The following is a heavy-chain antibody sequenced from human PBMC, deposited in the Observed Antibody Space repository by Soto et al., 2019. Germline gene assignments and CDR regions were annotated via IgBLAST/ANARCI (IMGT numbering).Heavy chain of an antibody. CDR2: IYYSGST. CDR3: AVDTTMGGPNWFDP. J-gene: IGHJ5*02. Sequence: QVQLQESGPGLVKPSQTLSLTCTVSGGSISRGAYYWSWIRQHPGEGLEWIGYIYYSGSTYYNPSLKSRVTISVDTSKNQFCLKLSSVTAADTAVYYCAVDTTMGGPNWFDPWGQGTLVTVSS. V-gene: IGHV4-31*03. D-gene: IGHD5-18*01. CDR1: GGSISRGAYY.